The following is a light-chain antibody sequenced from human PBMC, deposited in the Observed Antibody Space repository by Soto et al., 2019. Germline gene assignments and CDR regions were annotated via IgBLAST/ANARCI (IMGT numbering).Light chain of an antibody. CDR2: GVS. V-gene: IGKV3-20*01. Sequence: EIVFTQSPGTLSLSPGERATLSCRASQSVSSSYLAWYQQKPGQPPRLLIYGVSSRATGIPDRFSGSGSGTDFSLTISILEPEDFAVYYCQQYGSSPITFGQGTRLEIK. CDR3: QQYGSSPIT. CDR1: QSVSSSY. J-gene: IGKJ5*01.